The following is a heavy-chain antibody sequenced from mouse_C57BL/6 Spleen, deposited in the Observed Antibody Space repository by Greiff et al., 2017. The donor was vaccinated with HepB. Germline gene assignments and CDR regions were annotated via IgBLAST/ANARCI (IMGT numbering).Heavy chain of an antibody. CDR2: IYPGDGDT. CDR3: AYYYGSSPYWYFDV. Sequence: QVQLQQSGAELVKPGASVKISCKASGYAFSSYWMNWVKQRPGKGLEWIGQIYPGDGDTNYNGKFKGKATLTADKSSSTAYMQLSSLTSEDSAVYFCAYYYGSSPYWYFDVWGTGTTVTVSS. J-gene: IGHJ1*03. V-gene: IGHV1-80*01. CDR1: GYAFSSYW. D-gene: IGHD1-1*01.